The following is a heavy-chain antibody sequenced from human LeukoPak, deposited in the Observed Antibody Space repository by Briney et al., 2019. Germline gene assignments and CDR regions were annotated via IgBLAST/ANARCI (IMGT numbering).Heavy chain of an antibody. D-gene: IGHD3-10*01. V-gene: IGHV4-39*07. Sequence: SETLSLTCRVSGGSISRNTHYCGWIRQPPGKGLEWIGSIHYSGSTYYNPSLKSRVTISLDTSKNQFSLKLTSVTAADTAVYYCARGSLWLGWFDPWGQGTLVTVSS. CDR3: ARGSLWLGWFDP. CDR1: GGSISRNTHY. CDR2: IHYSGST. J-gene: IGHJ5*02.